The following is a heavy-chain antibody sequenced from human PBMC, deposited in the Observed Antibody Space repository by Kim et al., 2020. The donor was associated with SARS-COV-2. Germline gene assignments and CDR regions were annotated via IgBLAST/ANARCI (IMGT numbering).Heavy chain of an antibody. CDR1: GFTFSSYG. CDR3: AREGPYGSGSYYRDYYYYYGMDV. Sequence: GGSPRLSCAASGFTFSSYGMHWVRQAPGKGLEWVAVIWYDGSNKYYADSVKGRFTISRDNSKNTLYLQMNSLRAEDTAVYYCAREGPYGSGSYYRDYYYYYGMDVWGQGTTVTVSS. D-gene: IGHD3-10*01. CDR2: IWYDGSNK. V-gene: IGHV3-33*01. J-gene: IGHJ6*02.